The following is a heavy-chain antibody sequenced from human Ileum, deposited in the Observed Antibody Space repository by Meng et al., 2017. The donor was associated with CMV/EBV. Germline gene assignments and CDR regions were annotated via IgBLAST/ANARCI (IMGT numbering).Heavy chain of an antibody. CDR3: ARGGSGSYYLHFDY. CDR1: GYTFSDCY. D-gene: IGHD3-10*01. Sequence: KASGYTFSDCYMHWVRQAPGQGLEWVGWINPNNGGTNCAQKFQGRVTMTRDTSISTAYMELSSLRSDDTAVYYCARGGSGSYYLHFDYWGQGTLVTVSS. CDR2: INPNNGGT. J-gene: IGHJ4*02. V-gene: IGHV1-2*02.